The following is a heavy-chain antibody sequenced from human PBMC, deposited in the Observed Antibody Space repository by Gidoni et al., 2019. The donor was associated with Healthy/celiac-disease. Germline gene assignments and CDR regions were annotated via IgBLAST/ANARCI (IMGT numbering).Heavy chain of an antibody. D-gene: IGHD3-10*01. CDR1: GFTVSSNY. Sequence: GFTVSSNYMSWVRQAPGKGLEWVSVIYSGGSTYYADSVKGRFTISRDNSKNTLYLQMNSLRAEDTAVYYCARDSVPRTMVQDGMDVWGQGTTVTVSS. CDR3: ARDSVPRTMVQDGMDV. V-gene: IGHV3-66*01. CDR2: IYSGGST. J-gene: IGHJ6*02.